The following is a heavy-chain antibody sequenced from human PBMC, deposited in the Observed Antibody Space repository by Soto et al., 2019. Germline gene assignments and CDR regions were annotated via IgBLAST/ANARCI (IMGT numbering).Heavy chain of an antibody. J-gene: IGHJ4*02. CDR1: GCTFTGYY. V-gene: IGHV1-2*02. CDR3: ARGSTIGSGYYQLEY. CDR2: LNPNSGGT. Sequence: ASVKVSCKASGCTFTGYYMPWVRQAPGQGLEWMGWLNPNSGGTNYAQKFQGRVTMTRDTSSSTAYMELSRLRSDDTAVYYCARGSTIGSGYYQLEYWGQGTLVTVSS. D-gene: IGHD3-22*01.